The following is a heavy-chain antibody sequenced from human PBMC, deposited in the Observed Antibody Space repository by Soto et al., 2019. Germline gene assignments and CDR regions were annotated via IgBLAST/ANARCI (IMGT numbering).Heavy chain of an antibody. CDR3: AREVVLTKWYFDN. Sequence: PGGSLRLSCAVSGFTFSNYSINWVRQAPGKGLEWVSYISSTGSSIYYADSVRGRFTISRDNAKRSLYLQMNGLRDEDTALYFCAREVVLTKWYFDNWGQGISVTVSS. CDR1: GFTFSNYS. D-gene: IGHD1-26*01. J-gene: IGHJ4*02. V-gene: IGHV3-48*02. CDR2: ISSTGSSI.